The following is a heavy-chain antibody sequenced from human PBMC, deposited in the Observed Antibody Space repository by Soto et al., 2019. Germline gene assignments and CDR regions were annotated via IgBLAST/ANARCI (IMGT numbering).Heavy chain of an antibody. Sequence: QVQLVQSGAEVKKPGSSVKVSCKASGGTFSSYTISWVRQAPGQGLEWMGRIIPILGIANYAQKFQGRVTITADKSTSTAYMELSSLRSEDTAVYYCARGRYDFWSGYNGFDPWGQGTLVTVSS. D-gene: IGHD3-3*01. CDR3: ARGRYDFWSGYNGFDP. CDR2: IIPILGIA. CDR1: GGTFSSYT. J-gene: IGHJ5*02. V-gene: IGHV1-69*02.